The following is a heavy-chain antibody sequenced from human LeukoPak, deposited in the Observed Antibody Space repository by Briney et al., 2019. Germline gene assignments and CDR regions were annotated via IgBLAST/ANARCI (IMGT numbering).Heavy chain of an antibody. J-gene: IGHJ3*02. CDR2: INSRGSTI. CDR3: ARAFPPRGMGDAFDI. Sequence: GGSLRLSCAASGFTFIDYYMSWIRQAPGKGLEWISYINSRGSTIYYADSVKGRFTISRDNAKNSLYLQMNSLRAEDTAVYYCARAFPPRGMGDAFDIWGQGTMVTVSS. D-gene: IGHD2/OR15-2a*01. CDR1: GFTFIDYY. V-gene: IGHV3-11*04.